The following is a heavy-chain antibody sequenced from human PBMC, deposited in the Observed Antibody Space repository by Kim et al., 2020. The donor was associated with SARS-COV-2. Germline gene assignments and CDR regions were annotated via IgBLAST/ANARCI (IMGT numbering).Heavy chain of an antibody. CDR1: GFSLTTRGMC. D-gene: IGHD2-2*01. CDR3: ARIRCDCSSTSCQAPSFYY. V-gene: IGHV2-70*11. CDR2: IDWDDDK. J-gene: IGHJ4*02. Sequence: SGPTLVKPTQTLILTCTFSGFSLTTRGMCVSWIRQPPGKALEWLARIDWDDDKYYSTSLRTRLTISKDTSKNQVVLTMTNMDPVDTATYYYARIRCDCSSTSCQAPSFYYWGQGTLVTVSS.